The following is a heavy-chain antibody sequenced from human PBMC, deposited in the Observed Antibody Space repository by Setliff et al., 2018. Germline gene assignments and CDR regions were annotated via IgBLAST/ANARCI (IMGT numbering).Heavy chain of an antibody. CDR2: INPNSGGT. CDR1: GYTFTGYY. CDR3: ATPRSGIIDAFDI. V-gene: IGHV1-2*04. D-gene: IGHD2-15*01. Sequence: GASVKVSCKASGYTFTGYYMHWVRQAPGQGLEWMGWINPNSGGTNYAQKFQGWVTMTRDTSISTAYMELSRLRSDDTAVYYCATPRSGIIDAFDIWGQGTMVTVSS. J-gene: IGHJ3*02.